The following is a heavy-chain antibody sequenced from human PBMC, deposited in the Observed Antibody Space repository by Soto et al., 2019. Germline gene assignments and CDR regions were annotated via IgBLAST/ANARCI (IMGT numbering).Heavy chain of an antibody. CDR3: ARDPTRIAARPGNWFDP. CDR2: INPNSGGT. Sequence: QVQLVQSGAEVKKPGASVKVSCKASGYTFTGYYMHWVRQAPGQGLEWMGWINPNSGGTNYAQKFQGRVTMTRDTSISTAYMELSRLRSDDTAVYYCARDPTRIAARPGNWFDPWGQGTLVNVSS. D-gene: IGHD6-6*01. CDR1: GYTFTGYY. V-gene: IGHV1-2*02. J-gene: IGHJ5*02.